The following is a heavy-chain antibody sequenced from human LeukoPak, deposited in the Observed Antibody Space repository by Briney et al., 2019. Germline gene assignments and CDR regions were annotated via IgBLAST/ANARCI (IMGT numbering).Heavy chain of an antibody. CDR2: IKQDGSEK. CDR3: AREGYSYGETKFDY. V-gene: IGHV3-7*01. J-gene: IGHJ4*02. Sequence: GGSLRLSCAASGFTFSSYWMSWVRQAPGKGLEWVANIKQDGSEKYYVDSVKGRFTISRDNARNSLYLQMNSLRAEDTAVYYCAREGYSYGETKFDYWGQGTLVTVSS. D-gene: IGHD5-18*01. CDR1: GFTFSSYW.